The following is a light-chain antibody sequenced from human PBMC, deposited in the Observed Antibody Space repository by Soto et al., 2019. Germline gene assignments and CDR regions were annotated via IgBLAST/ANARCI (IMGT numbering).Light chain of an antibody. CDR3: QQYGSAALT. CDR1: GSVTSSY. V-gene: IGKV3-20*01. CDR2: GAS. Sequence: EVVLTQSPGTLSLSPGEGATLSCRASGSVTSSYLAWYQQKPGQAPRLLIYGASSRATGIPDRFSGSGSGTDFTLTISRLEPEDFAVYYCQQYGSAALTFGGGTTVEIK. J-gene: IGKJ4*01.